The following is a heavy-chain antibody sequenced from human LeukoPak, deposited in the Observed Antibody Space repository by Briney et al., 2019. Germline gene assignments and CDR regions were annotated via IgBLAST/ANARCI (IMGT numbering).Heavy chain of an antibody. CDR3: ARGGGGSGSYGSLGNY. V-gene: IGHV5-51*03. D-gene: IGHD3-10*01. J-gene: IGHJ4*02. Sequence: GESLKISCKGSGYSFTSYWIGWVRQMPGKGLEWMGIIYPGDSDTSYSPSFKGQFTISADNSISTAYLQWSSLKASDTAMYYCARGGGGSGSYGSLGNYWGQGTLVTVSS. CDR1: GYSFTSYW. CDR2: IYPGDSDT.